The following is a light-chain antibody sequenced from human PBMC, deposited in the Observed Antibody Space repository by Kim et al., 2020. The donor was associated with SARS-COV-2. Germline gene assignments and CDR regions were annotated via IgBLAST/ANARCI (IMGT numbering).Light chain of an antibody. CDR3: QQSYNTPHT. J-gene: IGKJ2*01. CDR1: QSISSY. V-gene: IGKV1-39*01. CDR2: AES. Sequence: STTVGDRVTITCPARQSISSYFNWYQQKPGKAPKLPIYAESSLQSWVPPRFSGSGSGTDFTLTISSLQPEDFATYYCQQSYNTPHTFGQGTKLEIK.